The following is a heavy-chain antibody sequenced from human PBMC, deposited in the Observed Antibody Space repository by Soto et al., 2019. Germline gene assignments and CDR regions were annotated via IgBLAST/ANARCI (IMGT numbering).Heavy chain of an antibody. Sequence: GGSLRLSCAASGFTFSGYSMTWVRQAPGKGLEWVAVISYYGSNKYYADSVKGRFTIPRDNSKNTLYLQMNSLRAEGTAVYYWARYYDVLAGYSSYYYYGMDVWGQGTTVTVSS. V-gene: IGHV3-30-3*01. D-gene: IGHD3-9*01. CDR3: ARYYDVLAGYSSYYYYGMDV. CDR1: GFTFSGYS. J-gene: IGHJ6*02. CDR2: ISYYGSNK.